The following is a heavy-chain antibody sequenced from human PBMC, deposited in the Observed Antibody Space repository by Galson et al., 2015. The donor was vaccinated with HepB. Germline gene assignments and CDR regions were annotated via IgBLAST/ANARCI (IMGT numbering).Heavy chain of an antibody. Sequence: SVKVSCKASGYTFTSYALHWVRQAPGQRLEWMGWINAGNGNTKYSQKFQGRVTITRDTSASTAYMELSSLRSEDTAVYYCARDPSSSWYSRKESDFDYWGQGTLVTVSS. CDR1: GYTFTSYA. J-gene: IGHJ4*02. CDR2: INAGNGNT. V-gene: IGHV1-3*01. D-gene: IGHD6-13*01. CDR3: ARDPSSSWYSRKESDFDY.